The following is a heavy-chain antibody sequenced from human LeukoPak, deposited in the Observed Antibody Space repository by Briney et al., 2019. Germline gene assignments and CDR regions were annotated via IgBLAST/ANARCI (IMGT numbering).Heavy chain of an antibody. J-gene: IGHJ4*02. Sequence: GGSLRLSSAASGFTFSSYGMHWVRQAPGKGLEWVAFIRYDGSNKYYADSVKGRFTISRDNSKNTLYLQMNSLRAEDTAVYYCAKDLAYDFWSGYTFDYWGQGTLVTVSS. CDR1: GFTFSSYG. CDR3: AKDLAYDFWSGYTFDY. D-gene: IGHD3-3*01. CDR2: IRYDGSNK. V-gene: IGHV3-30*02.